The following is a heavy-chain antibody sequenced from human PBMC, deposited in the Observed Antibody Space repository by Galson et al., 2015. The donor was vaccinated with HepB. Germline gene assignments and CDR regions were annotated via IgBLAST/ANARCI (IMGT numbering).Heavy chain of an antibody. CDR1: GGTFSSYA. V-gene: IGHV1-69*04. CDR3: ARDSSSGGGPPNDY. D-gene: IGHD6-13*01. CDR2: IIPILGIA. Sequence: SVKVSCKASGGTFSSYAISWVRQAPGQGLEWMGRIIPILGIANYAQKFQGRVTITADKSTSTAYMELSSLRSEDTAVYYCARDSSSGGGPPNDYWGQGTLVTVSS. J-gene: IGHJ4*02.